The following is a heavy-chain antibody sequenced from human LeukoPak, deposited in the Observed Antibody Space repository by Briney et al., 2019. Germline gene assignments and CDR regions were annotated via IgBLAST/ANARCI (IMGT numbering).Heavy chain of an antibody. V-gene: IGHV3-30*18. D-gene: IGHD5-12*01. CDR1: GFTFSSYG. CDR2: ISYDGSNK. Sequence: GGFLKLSCAASGFTFSSYGMHWVRQAPGKGLEWVAVISYDGSNKYYADSVKGRFTISRDNSKNTLYLQMNSLRAEDTAVYYCAKIFPVDIVATTDYWGQGTLVTVSS. J-gene: IGHJ4*02. CDR3: AKIFPVDIVATTDY.